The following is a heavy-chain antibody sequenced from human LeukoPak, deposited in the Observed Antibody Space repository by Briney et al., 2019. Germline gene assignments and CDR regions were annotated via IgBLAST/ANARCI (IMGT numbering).Heavy chain of an antibody. D-gene: IGHD3-10*01. CDR1: GFTFSSDA. CDR2: ISGSGGST. Sequence: PGGSLRLSCAVSGFTFSSDAMSWVRQAPGKGLELVSAISGSGGSTYYADSVKGRFTISRDNAKNTLYLQMNSLRAEDTAVYYCAKDPLVWFGRPSEYYFDYWGQGTLVTVSS. J-gene: IGHJ4*02. V-gene: IGHV3-23*01. CDR3: AKDPLVWFGRPSEYYFDY.